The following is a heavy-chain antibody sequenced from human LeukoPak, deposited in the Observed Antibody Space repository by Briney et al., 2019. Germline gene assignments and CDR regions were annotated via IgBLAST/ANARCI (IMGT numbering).Heavy chain of an antibody. D-gene: IGHD6-19*01. J-gene: IGHJ6*03. CDR2: IYYSGST. Sequence: SETLSLTCAVYGGSFSGYYWSWIRQPPGKGLEWIGYIYYSGSTNYNPSLKSRVTISVDTSKNQFSLKPRSVTAADTAVYYCARESLRQQWLVRREEYYYMDVWGKGTTVTISS. V-gene: IGHV4-59*01. CDR3: ARESLRQQWLVRREEYYYMDV. CDR1: GGSFSGYY.